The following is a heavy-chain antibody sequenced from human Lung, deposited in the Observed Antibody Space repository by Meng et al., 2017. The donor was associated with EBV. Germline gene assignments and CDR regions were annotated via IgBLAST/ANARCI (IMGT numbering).Heavy chain of an antibody. CDR2: INYSGIT. J-gene: IGHJ2*01. V-gene: IGHV4-34*01. Sequence: QVPLQQWGAGLLQPSGTLSLSCGCSGRSFSSSYWSWIRQPPGKGLEWIGQINYSGITNYNPSLKSRVTISVDTSKNQFSLQLNSVTPEDTAVYYCARGATSVFDLWGRGTLVTVSS. CDR1: GRSFSSSY. CDR3: ARGATSVFDL.